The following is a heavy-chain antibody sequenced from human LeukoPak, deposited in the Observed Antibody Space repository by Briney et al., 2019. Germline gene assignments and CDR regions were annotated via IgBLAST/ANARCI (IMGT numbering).Heavy chain of an antibody. V-gene: IGHV3-7*01. D-gene: IGHD6-13*01. CDR2: IKYDGSEK. Sequence: PGGSLRLSCGGSGLSFSGQWMNWVRQAPGQGLEWVANIKYDGSEKYYVDSVKGRFTISRDDAKNSLYLQMNSLRVEDTAVYYCARLRAAQTYDYWGQGTLVTVSS. J-gene: IGHJ4*02. CDR3: ARLRAAQTYDY. CDR1: GLSFSGQW.